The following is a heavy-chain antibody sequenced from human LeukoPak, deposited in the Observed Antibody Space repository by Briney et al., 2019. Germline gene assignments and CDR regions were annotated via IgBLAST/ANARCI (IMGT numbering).Heavy chain of an antibody. D-gene: IGHD3-10*01. V-gene: IGHV3-30*18. CDR3: VKEQGSGSYRTADY. CDR1: GFTFSSCS. J-gene: IGHJ4*02. CDR2: ITYDGDTT. Sequence: GGSLRLSCAASGFTFSSCSMHWVRQAPGKGLEWVAVITYDGDTTYFEDSVKGRFTISRDTSKSTLYLQMNSLGAEDTAVYYCVKEQGSGSYRTADYWGQGTLVTVSS.